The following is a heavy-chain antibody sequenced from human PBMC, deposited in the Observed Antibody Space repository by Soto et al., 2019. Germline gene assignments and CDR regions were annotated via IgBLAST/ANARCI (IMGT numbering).Heavy chain of an antibody. D-gene: IGHD6-6*01. CDR3: AKDSVYSSSYLDY. V-gene: IGHV3-30*18. CDR2: ISYDGSNK. J-gene: IGHJ4*02. CDR1: GFTFSSYG. Sequence: GGSLRLSCAASGFTFSSYGMHWVRQAPGKGLEWVAVISYDGSNKYYADSVKGRFTISRDNSKNTLYLQMNSLRAEDTAVYYCAKDSVYSSSYLDYWGQGILVTVSS.